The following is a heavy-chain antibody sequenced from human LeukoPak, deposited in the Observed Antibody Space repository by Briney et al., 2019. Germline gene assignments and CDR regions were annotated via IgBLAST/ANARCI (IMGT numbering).Heavy chain of an antibody. Sequence: PSETLSLTCTVSGGSISSSSYYWGWIRQPPGKGLEWIGYIYYSGSTNYNPSLKSRVTISVDTSKNQFSLKLSSVTAADTAVYYCTRAGYCSGGSCYSVGYGDYYFDYWGQGTLVTVSS. CDR2: IYYSGST. V-gene: IGHV4-61*05. D-gene: IGHD2-15*01. CDR1: GGSISSSSYY. CDR3: TRAGYCSGGSCYSVGYGDYYFDY. J-gene: IGHJ4*02.